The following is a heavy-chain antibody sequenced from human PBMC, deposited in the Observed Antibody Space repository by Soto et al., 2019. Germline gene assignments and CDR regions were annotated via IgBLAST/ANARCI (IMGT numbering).Heavy chain of an antibody. Sequence: QVQLVECGGELVKPGRSLRLSCAASGFTVSDYYMSCIRQAPGKGLEWVSYISSSGSTIYYADSVKGRFTISRDNAKNSLYLQMNSLRAEDTAVYYCASNEGRAWDAFDIWGQGTMVTVSS. V-gene: IGHV3-11*01. CDR2: ISSSGSTI. CDR3: ASNEGRAWDAFDI. D-gene: IGHD1-1*01. J-gene: IGHJ3*02. CDR1: GFTVSDYY.